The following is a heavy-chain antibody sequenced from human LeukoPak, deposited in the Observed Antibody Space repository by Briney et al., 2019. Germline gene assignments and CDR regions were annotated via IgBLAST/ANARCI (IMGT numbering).Heavy chain of an antibody. Sequence: PGGSLRLSCAASGFTFSSYAMSWVRQAPGKGLEWVSAISGSGGSTYYADSVKGRFTISRDNSKNTLYLQMNSLRAEDTAVYYCAPDPYDYYDSSGYYSPRGQGTLVTVSS. D-gene: IGHD3-22*01. J-gene: IGHJ4*02. CDR2: ISGSGGST. V-gene: IGHV3-23*01. CDR1: GFTFSSYA. CDR3: APDPYDYYDSSGYYSP.